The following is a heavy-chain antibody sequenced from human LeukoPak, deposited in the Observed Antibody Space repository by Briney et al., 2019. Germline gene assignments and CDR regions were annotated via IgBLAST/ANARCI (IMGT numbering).Heavy chain of an antibody. V-gene: IGHV1-18*01. D-gene: IGHD2-2*01. CDR3: ARHPIVVVPAAGYYMDV. CDR1: GGTFTSYG. J-gene: IGHJ6*03. CDR2: ISAYNGNT. Sequence: ASVKVSCKASGGTFTSYGISWVRQAPGQGLEWMGWISAYNGNTNYAQKLQGRVTMTTDTSTSTAYMELRSLRSDDTAVYYCARHPIVVVPAAGYYMDVWGKGTTVTVSS.